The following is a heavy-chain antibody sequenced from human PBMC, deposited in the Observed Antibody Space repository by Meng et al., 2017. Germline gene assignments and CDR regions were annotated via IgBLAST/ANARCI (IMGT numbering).Heavy chain of an antibody. CDR2: IYYSGST. CDR1: GGSVSSGSYY. Sequence: QVQLQESRPGLGRPSETLSLTCTVSGGSVSSGSYYWSWIRQPLGQGLEWIVYIYYSGSTNYNPSLKSRVTISVATSKNQFSLKLSSVTAADTAVYYCARGLTYYYDTSGYYIDYWGQGTLVTVSS. CDR3: ARGLTYYYDTSGYYIDY. J-gene: IGHJ4*02. V-gene: IGHV4-61*01. D-gene: IGHD3-22*01.